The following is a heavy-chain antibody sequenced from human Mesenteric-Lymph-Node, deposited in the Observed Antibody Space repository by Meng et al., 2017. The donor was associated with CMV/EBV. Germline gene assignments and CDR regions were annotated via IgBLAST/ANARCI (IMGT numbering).Heavy chain of an antibody. CDR3: ARRRLSKGPGSMIDLDF. J-gene: IGHJ4*02. Sequence: ASVKVSCKASGYTFTGYYMYWVRQAPGQGLEWVGWINPNSGGTNYAQKFRGRVTMTRDTSISTAYMELSRLRSDDTAMYYCARRRLSKGPGSMIDLDFWGQGTLVTVSS. CDR2: INPNSGGT. V-gene: IGHV1-2*02. CDR1: GYTFTGYY. D-gene: IGHD3-22*01.